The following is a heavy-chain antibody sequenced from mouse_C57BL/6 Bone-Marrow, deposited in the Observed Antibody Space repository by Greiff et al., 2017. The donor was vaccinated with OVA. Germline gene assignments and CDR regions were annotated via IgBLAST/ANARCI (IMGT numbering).Heavy chain of an antibody. J-gene: IGHJ2*01. CDR1: GYSITRDY. D-gene: IGHD4-1*01. Sequence: VQLQQSGPGLAKPSQTLSLTCSVTGYSITRDYWNWIRKFPGNKLEYMGYISYSGSTYYNPSLKSRISITRDTSKNQYYLQLNSVTTEDTATYYCARFGTGYYFDYWGQGTTLTVSS. CDR3: ARFGTGYYFDY. CDR2: ISYSGST. V-gene: IGHV3-8*01.